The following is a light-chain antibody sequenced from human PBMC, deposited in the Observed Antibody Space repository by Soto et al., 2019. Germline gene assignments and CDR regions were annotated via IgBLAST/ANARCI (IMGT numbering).Light chain of an antibody. J-gene: IGLJ1*01. CDR1: SSDVGGYNP. CDR2: DVV. CDR3: SSYTSTMTNV. Sequence: QSALTQPASVSGSPGQSITISCTGTSSDVGGYNPVSWYQQHPGTAPKLILYDVVDRPSGVSYRFSGSKSGNTASLTISGLQAADEADYFCSSYTSTMTNVFGSGTKV. V-gene: IGLV2-14*01.